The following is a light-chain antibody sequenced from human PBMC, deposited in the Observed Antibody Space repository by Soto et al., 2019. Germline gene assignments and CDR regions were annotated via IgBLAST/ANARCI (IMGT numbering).Light chain of an antibody. J-gene: IGKJ4*01. V-gene: IGKV1-8*01. Sequence: AIRMTQSPSSFSASTVDRVTITCPASQGISSYLAWYQQKTGKAPKLLIYAASTLQSGVPSRFSGSGYGTDFNLTISSLEPEDFAVYYCQQRSNWPLTFGGGTKVDIK. CDR1: QGISSY. CDR2: AAS. CDR3: QQRSNWPLT.